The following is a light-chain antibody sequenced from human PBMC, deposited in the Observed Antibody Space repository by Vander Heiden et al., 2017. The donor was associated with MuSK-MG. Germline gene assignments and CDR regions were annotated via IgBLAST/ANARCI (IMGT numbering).Light chain of an antibody. Sequence: DIQLTQSPSSLSASVGDRVTITCRASEDITTYLNWYQQQPGKAPRLLIYAASSLQSGVPTRFSGSGSGTDFTLTFTSLQPEDFATYYCQQSHYSPHTFGGGTMVEVK. CDR3: QQSHYSPHT. J-gene: IGKJ4*01. CDR1: EDITTY. CDR2: AAS. V-gene: IGKV1-39*01.